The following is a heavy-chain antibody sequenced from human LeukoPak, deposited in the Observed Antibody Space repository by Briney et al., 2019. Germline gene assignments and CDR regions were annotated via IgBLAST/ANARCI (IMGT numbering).Heavy chain of an antibody. V-gene: IGHV4-59*01. CDR2: IYYSGST. CDR1: GGSISSYY. D-gene: IGHD1-26*01. Sequence: SETLSLTCTVSGGSISSYYWSWIRQPPGKGLEWIGYIYYSGSTNYNPSLKSRVTISVDTSKNQFSLKLSSVTAADTAVYYCVRGGATSYYYGMDVWGQGTTVTVSS. CDR3: VRGGATSYYYGMDV. J-gene: IGHJ6*02.